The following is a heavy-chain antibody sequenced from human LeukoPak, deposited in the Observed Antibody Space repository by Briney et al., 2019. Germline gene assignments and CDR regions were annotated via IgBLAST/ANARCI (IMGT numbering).Heavy chain of an antibody. CDR3: ARSSLGTITAGPFDY. CDR1: GYTFTGYY. J-gene: IGHJ4*02. Sequence: PGASVKVSCKASGYTFTGYYMHWVRQAPGQGLEWMGWISGYNGNTNYAQKLQGRVSMTTDTSTTTAYMELRSLTSDDTALYYCARSSLGTITAGPFDYWGQGTLVTVSS. CDR2: ISGYNGNT. V-gene: IGHV1-18*04. D-gene: IGHD5-12*01.